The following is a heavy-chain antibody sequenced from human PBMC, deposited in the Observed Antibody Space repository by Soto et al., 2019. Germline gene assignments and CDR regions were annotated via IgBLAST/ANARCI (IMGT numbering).Heavy chain of an antibody. V-gene: IGHV2-5*01. CDR3: AHSRGSSCSYFPYNWVDP. CDR1: GFSLSTSGVG. CDR2: IYWNDDK. J-gene: IGHJ5*02. D-gene: IGHD6-13*01. Sequence: SGPRLVNPTQTLTLTCTFSGFSLSTSGVGVGWIRQPPGKALEWLALIYWNDDKRYSPPLKSKLTITKDTSKNQVVLTMTNMDPVDTATYYCAHSRGSSCSYFPYNWVDPWGQGPLSTVSS.